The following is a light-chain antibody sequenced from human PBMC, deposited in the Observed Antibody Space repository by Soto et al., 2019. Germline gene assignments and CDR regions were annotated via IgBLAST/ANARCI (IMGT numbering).Light chain of an antibody. CDR2: GAS. V-gene: IGKV1-17*01. J-gene: IGKJ1*01. CDR1: QGIRKD. CDR3: LQHNSYPRT. Sequence: DIQMTQSPSSLSASVGDRVTITCRASQGIRKDLGWYQQKPGKAPKRLIYGASSLQSGVPSRFSGSGSGTEFTLTISSLQPEDFATYYCLQHNSYPRTFGQGTKVEVK.